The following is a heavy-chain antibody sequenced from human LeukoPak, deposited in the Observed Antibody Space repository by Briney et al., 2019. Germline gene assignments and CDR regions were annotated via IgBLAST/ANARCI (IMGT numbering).Heavy chain of an antibody. CDR2: IYTSGTT. J-gene: IGHJ4*02. V-gene: IGHV4-4*07. CDR3: AGFYYDSSDYQILDQ. D-gene: IGHD3-22*01. Sequence: SETLSLTCSVSGVSISSFYWSWIRQPAGKGLEWIGRIYTSGTTNYNPSLKSRVTMSVDTSKNQFSLKLSSVTAADTAVYYCAGFYYDSSDYQILDQWGQGTLVTVSS. CDR1: GVSISSFY.